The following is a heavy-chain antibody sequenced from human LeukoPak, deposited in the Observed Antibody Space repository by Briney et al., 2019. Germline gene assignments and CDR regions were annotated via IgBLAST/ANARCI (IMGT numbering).Heavy chain of an antibody. J-gene: IGHJ6*03. V-gene: IGHV3-15*01. CDR2: IKSRGDGGTT. D-gene: IGHD5-18*01. Sequence: PGGSLRLSCAASGFTFINAWMSWVRQAPGKGLEWVGRIKSRGDGGTTDYSAPVKGRFTISRDDSKNTLYLQMNSLKTEDTAVYYCTRYSYGYYYYYYMDVWGKGTTVTVSS. CDR3: TRYSYGYYYYYYMDV. CDR1: GFTFINAW.